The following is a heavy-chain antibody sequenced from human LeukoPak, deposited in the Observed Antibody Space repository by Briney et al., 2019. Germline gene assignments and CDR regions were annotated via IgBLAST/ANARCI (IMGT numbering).Heavy chain of an antibody. CDR3: AREAYCGGDCRSPFFDY. CDR2: ISADNGNT. J-gene: IGHJ4*02. Sequence: ASVKVSCKASGYTFTNYGISWVRQAPGQGLEWIGWISADNGNTKYAQKFQGRVTMTTDTSTSTAYMELRSLRSDDTAVYYCAREAYCGGDCRSPFFDYWGQGTLVTVSS. CDR1: GYTFTNYG. V-gene: IGHV1-18*01. D-gene: IGHD2-21*02.